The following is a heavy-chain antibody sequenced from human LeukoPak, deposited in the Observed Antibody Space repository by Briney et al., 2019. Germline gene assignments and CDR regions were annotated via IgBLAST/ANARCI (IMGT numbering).Heavy chain of an antibody. J-gene: IGHJ4*02. CDR2: IYDSGST. CDR3: AREWSGGWAEFDY. Sequence: PSETLSLTCTVSGGSISSYYWSWIRQPPGKGLEWIGDIYDSGSTNYNPSLKSRVTISVDTSKNQFSLKLSSVTAANTAVYYCAREWSGGWAEFDYWGQGTLVTVSS. D-gene: IGHD6-25*01. V-gene: IGHV4-59*01. CDR1: GGSISSYY.